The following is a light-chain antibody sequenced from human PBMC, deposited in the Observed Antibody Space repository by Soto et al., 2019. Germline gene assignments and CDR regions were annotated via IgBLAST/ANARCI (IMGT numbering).Light chain of an antibody. Sequence: DIQMTQSPSTLSASVGDRVTIACRASQSVSSLLAWYQQKPGKAPKLLIYKASSLQSGVPSRFSGSGSGPEFTLTISSLQPDDFATYYCQYRRTFGQGTKVEIK. CDR2: KAS. J-gene: IGKJ1*01. CDR1: QSVSSL. CDR3: QYRRT. V-gene: IGKV1-5*03.